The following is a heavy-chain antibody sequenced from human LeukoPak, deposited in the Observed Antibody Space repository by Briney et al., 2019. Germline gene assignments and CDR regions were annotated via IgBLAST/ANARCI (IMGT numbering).Heavy chain of an antibody. V-gene: IGHV4-4*07. J-gene: IGHJ6*03. Sequence: SESLSLTCSVSGGSISGYYWSWIRQPAGKGLEWIGRIYTSGSTNYNPSLKSRVTMSVDTSKNQFSLKLSYVTAADTAVYYCARVDVFGVVSSDYYYYYMDVWGKGTTVTVSS. CDR3: ARVDVFGVVSSDYYYYYMDV. CDR1: GGSISGYY. D-gene: IGHD3-3*01. CDR2: IYTSGST.